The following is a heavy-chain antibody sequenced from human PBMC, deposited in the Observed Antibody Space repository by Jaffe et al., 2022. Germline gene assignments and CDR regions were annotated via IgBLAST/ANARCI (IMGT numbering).Heavy chain of an antibody. Sequence: QVQLVESGGGVVQPGGSLRLSCAASGFTFSSYGMHWVRQAPGKGLEWVAFIRYDGSNKYYADSVKGRFTISRDNSKNTLYLQMNSLRAEDTAVYYCAKGHGDYLDYWGQGTLVTVSS. CDR3: AKGHGDYLDY. CDR2: IRYDGSNK. D-gene: IGHD4-17*01. CDR1: GFTFSSYG. J-gene: IGHJ4*02. V-gene: IGHV3-30*02.